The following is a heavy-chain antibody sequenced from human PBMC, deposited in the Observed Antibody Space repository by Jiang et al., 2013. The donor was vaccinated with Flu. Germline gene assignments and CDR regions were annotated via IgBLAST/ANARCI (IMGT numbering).Heavy chain of an antibody. D-gene: IGHD3-10*01. Sequence: LVKPSETLSLSCTVSGGSIISENSYWGWIRQPPGKGLEWIGSIYYPGTTYYNPSLKSRVTISVDTSKKQFSLKLSSVTAADTAVYYCASQHWDHGVGSYYMSHWGQGTLVTVSS. J-gene: IGHJ4*02. CDR1: GGSIISENSY. CDR2: IYYPGTT. V-gene: IGHV4-39*07. CDR3: ASQHWDHGVGSYYMSH.